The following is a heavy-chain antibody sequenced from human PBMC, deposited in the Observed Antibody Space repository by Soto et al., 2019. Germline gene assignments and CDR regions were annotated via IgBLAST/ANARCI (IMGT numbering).Heavy chain of an antibody. Sequence: PSETLSLTCTVFGGAVNSDSHNWSWIRQPPGKGLEWIVYIYYTGSTNYNPSLKSRATISLDTSRNQFSLKLSSVTAADTAVFYCAREYANSPEAFDFWGQGALVTVSS. V-gene: IGHV4-61*01. CDR3: AREYANSPEAFDF. J-gene: IGHJ4*02. CDR1: GGAVNSDSHN. D-gene: IGHD2-2*01. CDR2: IYYTGST.